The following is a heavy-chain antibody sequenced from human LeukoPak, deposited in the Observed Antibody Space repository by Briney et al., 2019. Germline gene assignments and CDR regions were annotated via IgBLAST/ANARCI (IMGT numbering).Heavy chain of an antibody. V-gene: IGHV3-74*01. CDR1: GFTFSTYW. J-gene: IGHJ6*02. CDR3: TRETLWFGEYHGYHYGMDV. CDR2: INNDGSST. D-gene: IGHD3-10*01. Sequence: GGSLRLSCAASGFTFSTYWMHWVRQATGKGLVWVSRINNDGSSTNYADSVKGRFTISRDNAKYPMYLQMNSLRAEDTAVYYCTRETLWFGEYHGYHYGMDVWGQGTTVTVSS.